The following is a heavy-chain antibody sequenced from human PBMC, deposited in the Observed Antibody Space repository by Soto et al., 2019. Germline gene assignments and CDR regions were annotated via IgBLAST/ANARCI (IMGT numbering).Heavy chain of an antibody. V-gene: IGHV1-46*01. CDR2: INPSGGST. D-gene: IGHD6-6*01. CDR1: GYTFTSYY. Sequence: QVQLVQSGAEVKKPGASVKVSCKAFGYTFTSYYMHWVRQAPGQGPEWMGIINPSGGSTSYAQKCRGRVTMTSDTSTSTVYIELSSLRSEDTAVYYCARGEYSNSPLHLDYWGQGTLVSVSS. CDR3: ARGEYSNSPLHLDY. J-gene: IGHJ4*02.